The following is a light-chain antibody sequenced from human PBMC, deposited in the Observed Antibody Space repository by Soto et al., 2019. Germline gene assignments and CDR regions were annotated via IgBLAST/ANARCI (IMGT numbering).Light chain of an antibody. Sequence: QPVLTQSPSASASLGASVKLTCTLSSGHSSYAIAWHQKQPGKGPRYLMDLNNDGSHTKGDGIPDRFSGSSSGADRYLIISSHQSEDEADYYCQTWGTGFQFFGGGTKVTVL. CDR2: LNNDGSH. CDR3: QTWGTGFQF. V-gene: IGLV4-69*01. CDR1: SGHSSYA. J-gene: IGLJ2*01.